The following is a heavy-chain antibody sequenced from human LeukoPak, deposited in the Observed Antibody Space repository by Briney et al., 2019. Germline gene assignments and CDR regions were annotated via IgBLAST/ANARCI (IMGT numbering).Heavy chain of an antibody. D-gene: IGHD7-27*01. CDR2: IIPIFGTA. V-gene: IGHV1-69*05. Sequence: ASVKVSCKASGGTFSSYAISWVRQAPGQGLEWMGGIIPIFGTANYAQKFQGRVTMTTDTSTSTAYMELRSLRSDDTAVYYCARVSLGTVDYWGQGTLVTVSS. J-gene: IGHJ4*02. CDR1: GGTFSSYA. CDR3: ARVSLGTVDY.